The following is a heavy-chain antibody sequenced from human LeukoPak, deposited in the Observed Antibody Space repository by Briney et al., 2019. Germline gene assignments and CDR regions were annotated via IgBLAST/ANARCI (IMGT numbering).Heavy chain of an antibody. CDR2: ISAYNGNT. CDR3: ARDPKSHLYYYYYYMDV. J-gene: IGHJ6*03. Sequence: GASVKVSCKASGYTFTSYGISWVRQAPGQGLEWMGWISAYNGNTNYAQKLQGRVTMTTDASTSTAYMELRSLRSDDTAVYYCARDPKSHLYYYYYYMDVWGKGTTVTVSS. CDR1: GYTFTSYG. V-gene: IGHV1-18*01.